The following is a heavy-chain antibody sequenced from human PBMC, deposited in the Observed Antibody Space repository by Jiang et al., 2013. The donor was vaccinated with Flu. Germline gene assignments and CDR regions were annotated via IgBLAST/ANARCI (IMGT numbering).Heavy chain of an antibody. J-gene: IGHJ4*02. Sequence: KPSETLSLTCTVSGGSISSYYWSWIRQPPGKGLEWIGYIYYSGSTNYNPSLKSRVTISVDTSKNQFSLKLSSVTAADTAVYYCARADGYNDPFDYWGQGTLVTVSS. CDR1: GGSISSYY. CDR3: ARADGYNDPFDY. V-gene: IGHV4-59*01. CDR2: IYYSGST. D-gene: IGHD5-24*01.